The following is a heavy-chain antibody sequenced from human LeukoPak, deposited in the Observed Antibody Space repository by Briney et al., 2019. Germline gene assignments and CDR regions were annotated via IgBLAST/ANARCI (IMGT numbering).Heavy chain of an antibody. CDR3: AKDLYSSSSGIDY. CDR2: ISGSGGST. D-gene: IGHD6-6*01. J-gene: IGHJ4*02. Sequence: PGGSLRLSCAASGFTFSSYAMSWVRQAPGKGLEWVSAISGSGGSTYYADSVKGRFTISRDNSKNTLYLQMNSLRAEDMAVYYCAKDLYSSSSGIDYWGQGTLVTVSS. V-gene: IGHV3-23*01. CDR1: GFTFSSYA.